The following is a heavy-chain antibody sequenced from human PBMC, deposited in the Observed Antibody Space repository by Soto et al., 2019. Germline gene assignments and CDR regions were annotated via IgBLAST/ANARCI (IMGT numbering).Heavy chain of an antibody. V-gene: IGHV2-70*01. Sequence: SGPTLVNTTPPLTLTCTFSGFSLRTSGMCVSWIRQPPGKALEWLALIDWVDDKYYSTYLKTRLTITKDTSKNQVVLTMTYMDPVDTATYYCARHYYDILSGYYSHMDVWGPGTTVTVSS. CDR2: IDWVDDK. D-gene: IGHD3-9*01. J-gene: IGHJ6*02. CDR3: ARHYYDILSGYYSHMDV. CDR1: GFSLRTSGMC.